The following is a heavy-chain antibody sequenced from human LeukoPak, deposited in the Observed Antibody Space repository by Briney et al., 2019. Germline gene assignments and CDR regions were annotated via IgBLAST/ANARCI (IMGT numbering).Heavy chain of an antibody. J-gene: IGHJ4*02. V-gene: IGHV1-69*05. CDR2: IIPMFGTT. CDR3: ARDTGELIY. CDR1: GGTFSSDP. Sequence: ASVKVSCKASGGTFSSDPISWVRQAPGQGLEWMGRIIPMFGTTNYAQKFQRGVTITTDGSTSTAYMALNSLTAEDTAVYYCARDTGELIYWGQGTLVTVSS. D-gene: IGHD7-27*01.